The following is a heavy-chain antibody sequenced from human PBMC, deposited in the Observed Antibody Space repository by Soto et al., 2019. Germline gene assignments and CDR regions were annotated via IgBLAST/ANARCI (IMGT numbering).Heavy chain of an antibody. Sequence: LILSCAVSGFIVSNTYMSWVRQAPGKVLEWVAVIYIGDITHYADAVKGRFTISSDKSWNTLFLQMNGLRVEDTAVYYCARDLQGHFGLDVWGQGTTVTVSS. CDR2: IYIGDIT. CDR1: GFIVSNTY. CDR3: ARDLQGHFGLDV. V-gene: IGHV3-53*01. J-gene: IGHJ6*02.